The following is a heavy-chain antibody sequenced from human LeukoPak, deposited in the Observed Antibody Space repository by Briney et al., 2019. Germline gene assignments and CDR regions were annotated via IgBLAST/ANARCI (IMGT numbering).Heavy chain of an antibody. Sequence: GESLKISCKGSGSSFTSYWIGWVRQLPGKGLEWMGIIYPGDSDTRYSPSFQGQVTISADKSISTAYLQWSSLKASDTAMYYCARSIAATAPGVDFWGQGTLVTVSS. CDR3: ARSIAATAPGVDF. CDR2: IYPGDSDT. CDR1: GSSFTSYW. D-gene: IGHD6-13*01. J-gene: IGHJ4*02. V-gene: IGHV5-51*01.